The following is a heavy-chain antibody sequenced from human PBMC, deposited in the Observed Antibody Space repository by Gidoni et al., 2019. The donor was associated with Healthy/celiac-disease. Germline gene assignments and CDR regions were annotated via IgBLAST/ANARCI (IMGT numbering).Heavy chain of an antibody. D-gene: IGHD3-10*01. Sequence: QVQLVQSGAEVKKPGSSVKVSCKASGGTVSSYTISWVRQAPGQGLEWMGRIIPILGIANYAQKFQGRVTITADKSTSTAYMELSSLRSEDTAVYYCASGHSSYGMDVWGQGTTVTVSS. CDR3: ASGHSSYGMDV. J-gene: IGHJ6*02. V-gene: IGHV1-69*02. CDR2: IIPILGIA. CDR1: GGTVSSYT.